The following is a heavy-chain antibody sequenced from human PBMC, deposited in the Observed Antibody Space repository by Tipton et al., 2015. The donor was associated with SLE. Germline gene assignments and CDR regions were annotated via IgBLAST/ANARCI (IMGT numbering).Heavy chain of an antibody. V-gene: IGHV3-9*01. D-gene: IGHD4-17*01. CDR1: GFTFDDYA. CDR3: AKDIRQVTTSRETDAFDI. J-gene: IGHJ3*02. CDR2: ISWNSGSI. Sequence: SLRLSCAASGFTFDDYAMHWVRPAPGKGLEWVSGISWNSGSIGYADSVKGRFTISRDNAKNSLYLQMNSLRAEDTALYYCAKDIRQVTTSRETDAFDIWGQGTMVTVSS.